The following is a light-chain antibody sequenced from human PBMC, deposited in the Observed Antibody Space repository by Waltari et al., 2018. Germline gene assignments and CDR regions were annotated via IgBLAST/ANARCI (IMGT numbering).Light chain of an antibody. CDR3: HHYNKRPPSYT. V-gene: IGKV3-15*01. J-gene: IGKJ2*01. CDR1: QSIRNN. CDR2: GAS. Sequence: EIVMTQSPVTLSVSPGERVPPSCRASQSIRNNLAWYQQKAGQPPRLLIYGASTRAPGLPARFSGSGSGTEFALTISSLQPEDFAVYYCHHYNKRPPSYTFGQGTRLEIK.